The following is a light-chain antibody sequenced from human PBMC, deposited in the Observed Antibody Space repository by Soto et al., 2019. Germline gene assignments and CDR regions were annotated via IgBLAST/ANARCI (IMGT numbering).Light chain of an antibody. CDR3: QQRSNWPPYT. J-gene: IGKJ2*01. CDR1: QSVRSY. CDR2: DAS. Sequence: EIVLTQSPATLSLSPGERATLSCRTSQSVRSYLAWYQQKPGQAPRRLIYDASNRATGIPARFSGSGSGTDFTLTISRLEPEDFAIYYCQQRSNWPPYTFGQGTKLEIK. V-gene: IGKV3-11*01.